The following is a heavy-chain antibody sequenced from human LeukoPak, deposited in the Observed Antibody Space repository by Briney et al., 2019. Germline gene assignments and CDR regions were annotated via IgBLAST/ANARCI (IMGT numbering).Heavy chain of an antibody. D-gene: IGHD2/OR15-2a*01. J-gene: IGHJ4*02. CDR1: GLTFSSYW. CDR3: ARGGTTGFPY. V-gene: IGHV3-74*01. CDR2: INSDGSST. Sequence: GGSLTLSCAPSGLTFSSYWMHWVRHAPGKWRVWVLRINSDGSSTNYAGSVKGPFTISRDNAKNTLYLQINSLRAEDTAVYDCARGGTTGFPYWGQGTLVTVSS.